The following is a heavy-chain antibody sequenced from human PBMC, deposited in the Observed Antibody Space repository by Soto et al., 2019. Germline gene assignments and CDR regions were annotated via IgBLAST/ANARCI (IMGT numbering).Heavy chain of an antibody. CDR3: ARVHSSSYHDFDY. J-gene: IGHJ4*02. D-gene: IGHD6-13*01. V-gene: IGHV3-66*01. Sequence: GRSLRLSCAASGVTFNAYGIHWVRQAPGTGLQWVSVIYSAGSADFADSVKGRFTISRDNSKNTLYLQMSSLRVEDTAVYYCARVHSSSYHDFDYWGQGTLVTVSS. CDR2: IYSAGSA. CDR1: GVTFNAYG.